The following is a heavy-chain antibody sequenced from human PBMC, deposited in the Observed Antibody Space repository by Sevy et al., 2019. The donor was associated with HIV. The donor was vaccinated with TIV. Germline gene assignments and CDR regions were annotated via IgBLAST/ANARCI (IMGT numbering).Heavy chain of an antibody. J-gene: IGHJ4*02. Sequence: GGSLRLSCAASGFTFSGSAMQWVRQASGKGLEWVGRIRSKGNSYATAYAASVKGRFTISGDDSKNTVYLQMNSLKTEDTAVYYCTRGGARDSSSWYDYFDYWGQGTLVTVSS. D-gene: IGHD6-13*01. V-gene: IGHV3-73*01. CDR2: IRSKGNSYAT. CDR1: GFTFSGSA. CDR3: TRGGARDSSSWYDYFDY.